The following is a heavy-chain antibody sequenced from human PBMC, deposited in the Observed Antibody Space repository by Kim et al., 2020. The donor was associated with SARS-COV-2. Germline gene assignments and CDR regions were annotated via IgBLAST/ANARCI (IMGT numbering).Heavy chain of an antibody. J-gene: IGHJ3*02. V-gene: IGHV3-11*01. D-gene: IGHD2-8*01. Sequence: YMGAVTGRFTISRDNAKSSLYLQMNSLRAEDTAVYYCARIMEAFDIWGQGTLVTVSS. CDR3: ARIMEAFDI.